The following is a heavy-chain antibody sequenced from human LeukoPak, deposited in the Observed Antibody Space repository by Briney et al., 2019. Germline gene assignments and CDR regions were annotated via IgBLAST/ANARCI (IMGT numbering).Heavy chain of an antibody. CDR1: GFTFSRNG. J-gene: IGHJ4*02. D-gene: IGHD2/OR15-2a*01. CDR3: AKDLSLIAANYFFDY. CDR2: ISYDGNNK. V-gene: IGHV3-30*18. Sequence: GGSLCLSCAASGFTFSRNGMHWVRQAPGRGLEWVAVISYDGNNKYHADSVKGRFTISRDNSKSTLYLQMNSLRAEDSAVYFCAKDLSLIAANYFFDYWGESTLVTVSS.